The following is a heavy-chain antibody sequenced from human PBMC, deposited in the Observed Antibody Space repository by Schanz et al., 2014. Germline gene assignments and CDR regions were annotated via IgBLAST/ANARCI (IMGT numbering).Heavy chain of an antibody. J-gene: IGHJ6*02. D-gene: IGHD2-15*01. CDR2: ISNDGSIK. CDR3: AKGMGYCSGGTCYDCYYYGLDV. Sequence: QVQLLQFGGGVVQPGRSLRLSCAASGFTFSSYAMHWVRQAPGKGLEWVALISNDGSIKYYADSVEGRFTISRDNSENTLYLQMNSLSADDTAVSYCAKGMGYCSGGTCYDCYYYGLDVWGQGTTVTVSS. V-gene: IGHV3-30-3*01. CDR1: GFTFSSYA.